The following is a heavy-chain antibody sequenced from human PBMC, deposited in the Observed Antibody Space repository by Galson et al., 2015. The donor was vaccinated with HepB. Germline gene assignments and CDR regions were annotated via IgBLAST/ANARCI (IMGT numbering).Heavy chain of an antibody. CDR1: GFTFSSYS. CDR3: ARDHEYYYGSGSYFDY. CDR2: ISSSSSTI. D-gene: IGHD3-10*01. J-gene: IGHJ4*02. Sequence: SLRLSCAASGFTFSSYSMNWVRQAPGKGLEWVSYISSSSSTIYYADSVKGRFTISRDNAKNSLYLQMNSLRAEDTAVYYCARDHEYYYGSGSYFDYWGQGTLVTVSS. V-gene: IGHV3-48*01.